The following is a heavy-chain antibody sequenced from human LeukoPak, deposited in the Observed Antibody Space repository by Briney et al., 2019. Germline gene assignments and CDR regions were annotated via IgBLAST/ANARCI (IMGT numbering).Heavy chain of an antibody. J-gene: IGHJ4*02. Sequence: ASDTVPYMDSLYTLPNYGITWVRQAPGQGIEGTGWISTHSGKTNSPKKLQGRVTMTTGTSTDTAFMEERSLRSDGTAVYYCARDPYRQYSSSPNFDHGGERTLVSVSS. CDR3: ARDPYRQYSSSPNFDH. CDR2: ISTHSGKT. D-gene: IGHD6-13*01. V-gene: IGHV1-18*01. CDR1: LYTLPNYG.